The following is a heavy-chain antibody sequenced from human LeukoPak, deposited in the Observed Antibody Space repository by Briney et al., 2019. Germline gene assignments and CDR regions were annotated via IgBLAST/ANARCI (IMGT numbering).Heavy chain of an antibody. CDR2: ICCSGST. J-gene: IGHJ3*02. D-gene: IGHD6-13*01. CDR3: ARLRGSSLDAFDI. V-gene: IGHV4-59*01. Sequence: KPSETLSLTCTVSGGSFGSYDWSWLRQPTGKGLEWLGYICCSGSTNYNPSLKSRVTISVDTAKNQFSLKLSTMTAADTAVYYCARLRGSSLDAFDIWGQGTMVTVSS. CDR1: GGSFGSYD.